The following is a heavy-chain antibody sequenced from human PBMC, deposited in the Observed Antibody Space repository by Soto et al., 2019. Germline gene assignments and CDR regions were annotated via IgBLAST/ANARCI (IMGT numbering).Heavy chain of an antibody. CDR1: GFTFSNYA. D-gene: IGHD3-10*01. CDR3: AKKYYFGSGSYVFYFDY. Sequence: EVQLLESGGGLVQPGGSLRLSCAASGFTFSNYAMTWVRQAPGKGLEWVSTMSGTAGNTYYADSVKGRFTISRDNSKNTLYLQMNSLGAEDTAVYYCAKKYYFGSGSYVFYFDYWGQGTLVTVSS. J-gene: IGHJ4*02. CDR2: MSGTAGNT. V-gene: IGHV3-23*01.